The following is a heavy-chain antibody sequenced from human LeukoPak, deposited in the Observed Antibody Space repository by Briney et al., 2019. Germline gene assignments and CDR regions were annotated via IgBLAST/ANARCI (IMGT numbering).Heavy chain of an antibody. J-gene: IGHJ4*02. CDR2: ISGSGGSA. D-gene: IGHD2-2*01. CDR3: ATHYCDSTSCYAGGDY. CDR1: GFTFSSYA. Sequence: GGSLRLSCAASGFTFSSYAMSWVRQAPGKGLEWVSAISGSGGSAYHTDSVKGRFTISRDNSKNTLYLQMNSLRAEDTAVYYCATHYCDSTSCYAGGDYWGQGTLVTVSS. V-gene: IGHV3-23*01.